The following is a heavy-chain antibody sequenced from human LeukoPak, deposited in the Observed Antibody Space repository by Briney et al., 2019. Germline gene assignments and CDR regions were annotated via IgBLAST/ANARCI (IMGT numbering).Heavy chain of an antibody. D-gene: IGHD5-18*01. V-gene: IGHV3-7*01. CDR2: IKQDRSEK. CDR3: ARGTAMFKVYYYYGMDV. Sequence: GGSLRLSCAASGFTFSSYWMSWVRQAPGKGLEWVANIKQDRSEKYYVDSVKGRFTISRDNAKNSLYLQMNSLRAEDTAVYYCARGTAMFKVYYYYGMDVWGQGTTVTVSS. CDR1: GFTFSSYW. J-gene: IGHJ6*02.